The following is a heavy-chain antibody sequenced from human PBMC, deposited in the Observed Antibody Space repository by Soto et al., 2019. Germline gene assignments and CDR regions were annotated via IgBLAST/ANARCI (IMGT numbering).Heavy chain of an antibody. CDR3: AKDFGSYYYCGMDV. CDR2: ISGGGVNT. J-gene: IGHJ6*02. V-gene: IGHV3-23*01. D-gene: IGHD3-10*01. CDR1: GFSFRNYA. Sequence: GGSLRLSCAASGFSFRNYAMTWVRQAPGKGLEAVSGISGGGVNTYCADSVKGRCTIARDNSKSTLYLQMNSLRAEDTAVYYCAKDFGSYYYCGMDVWGQGTTVTVSS.